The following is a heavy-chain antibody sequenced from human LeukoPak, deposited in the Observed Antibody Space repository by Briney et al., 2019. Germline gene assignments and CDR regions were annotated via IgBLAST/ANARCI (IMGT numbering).Heavy chain of an antibody. V-gene: IGHV3-30*18. J-gene: IGHJ4*02. CDR1: GFTFSSYG. CDR2: ISYDGSNK. D-gene: IGHD6-13*01. CDR3: AKDRGSSSWYYFDY. Sequence: PGGSLRLSCAASGFTFSSYGMHWVRQAPGKGLEWVAVISYDGSNKYYADSVKGRFTISRDNSKNTLYLQMNSLRAEDTAVYYCAKDRGSSSWYYFDYWGQGTLVTVPS.